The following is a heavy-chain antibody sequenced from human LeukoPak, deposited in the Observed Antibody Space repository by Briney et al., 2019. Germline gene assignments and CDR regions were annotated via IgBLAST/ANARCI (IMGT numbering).Heavy chain of an antibody. CDR1: GFTFSDYY. CDR2: INPSSSDT. Sequence: PGGSLRLSCAATGFTFSDYYMSWIRQAPGKGLEWVSYINPSSSDTKYADSVKGRFTISRDNAKNPLYLQMNSLRAEDTAVYYCVRGHYGMDVWGQGTTVTVSS. J-gene: IGHJ6*02. V-gene: IGHV3-11*05. CDR3: VRGHYGMDV.